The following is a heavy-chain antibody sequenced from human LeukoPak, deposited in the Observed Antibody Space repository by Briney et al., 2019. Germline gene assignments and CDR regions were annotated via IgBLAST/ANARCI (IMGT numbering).Heavy chain of an antibody. CDR3: ARGTDAFDI. CDR1: GGSISSGSYY. J-gene: IGHJ3*02. CDR2: IYTSGST. Sequence: SETLSLTCTVSGGSISSGSYYWSWIRQPAGKGLEWIGRIYTSGSTNYNPSLKSRVTISVDTSKNQFSLKLSSVTAADTAVYYCARGTDAFDIWGQGTMVTVSS. V-gene: IGHV4-61*02.